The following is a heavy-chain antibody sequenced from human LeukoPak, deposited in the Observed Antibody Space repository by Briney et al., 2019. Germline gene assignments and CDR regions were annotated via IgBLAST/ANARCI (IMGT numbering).Heavy chain of an antibody. J-gene: IGHJ1*01. Sequence: SETLSLTCTVSGGSISSSSYYWGWIRQPPGKGLEWLGSIYYSGSTYYDPSLKSRVTISVDTSKNQFSLKLSSVTAADTAVYYCARERQQLSPFQHWGQGTLVTVSS. CDR1: GGSISSSSYY. D-gene: IGHD6-13*01. CDR3: ARERQQLSPFQH. V-gene: IGHV4-39*07. CDR2: IYYSGST.